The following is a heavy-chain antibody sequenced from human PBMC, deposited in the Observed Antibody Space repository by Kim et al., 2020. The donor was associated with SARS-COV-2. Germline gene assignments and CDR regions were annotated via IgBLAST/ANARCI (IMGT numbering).Heavy chain of an antibody. J-gene: IGHJ4*02. V-gene: IGHV4-34*01. D-gene: IGHD6-13*01. CDR3: ARGNPDIAAAGFDY. CDR2: INHSGST. CDR1: GGSFSGYY. Sequence: SETLSLTCAVYGGSFSGYYWSWIRQPPGKGLEWIGEINHSGSTNYNPSLKSRVTISVDTSKNQFSLKLSSVTAADTAVYYCARGNPDIAAAGFDYWGQGTLVTVSS.